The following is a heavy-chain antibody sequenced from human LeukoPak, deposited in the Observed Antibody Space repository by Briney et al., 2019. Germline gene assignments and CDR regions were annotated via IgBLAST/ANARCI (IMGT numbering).Heavy chain of an antibody. CDR2: ISGSGGNT. CDR1: GFTFSSYG. V-gene: IGHV3-23*01. Sequence: PGGTLRLSCAASGFTFSSYGMSWVRQAPGKGLEWVSAISGSGGNTYYADSVKGRFTISRDNSKNTLYLQMNSLRVEDTAVYYCARRWSFDHWGQGTLVTVSS. CDR3: ARRWSFDH. D-gene: IGHD6-13*01. J-gene: IGHJ4*02.